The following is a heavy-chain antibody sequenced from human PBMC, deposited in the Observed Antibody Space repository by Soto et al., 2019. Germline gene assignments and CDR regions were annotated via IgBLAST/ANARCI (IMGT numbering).Heavy chain of an antibody. Sequence: SLRISCGAADVRFIDYCMSWLRQAPGKGLEWVSYIGPYGNSIYYADSVKGRFTISRDDATKSLHLHMNSLRTDDTAVYYCARDDHTYGVYWGQGTQVTVPS. D-gene: IGHD2-21*01. V-gene: IGHV3-11*01. CDR1: DVRFIDYC. CDR3: ARDDHTYGVY. CDR2: IGPYGNSI. J-gene: IGHJ4*02.